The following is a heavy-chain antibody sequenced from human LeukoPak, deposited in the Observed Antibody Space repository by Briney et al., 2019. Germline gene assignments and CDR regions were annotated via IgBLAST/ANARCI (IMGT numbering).Heavy chain of an antibody. CDR3: AKDADYDFWSGPPGGFDP. CDR1: GFTFSSCW. J-gene: IGHJ5*02. D-gene: IGHD3-3*01. CDR2: ISGSGGST. Sequence: GGSLRLSCAASGFTFSSCWMNWVRQAPGKGLEWVSAISGSGGSTYDADSVKGRFTISRDNSKNTLYLQMNSLRAEDTAVYYCAKDADYDFWSGPPGGFDPWGQGTLVTVSS. V-gene: IGHV3-23*01.